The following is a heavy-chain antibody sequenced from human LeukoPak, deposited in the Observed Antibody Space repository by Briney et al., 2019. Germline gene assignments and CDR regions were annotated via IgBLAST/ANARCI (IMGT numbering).Heavy chain of an antibody. J-gene: IGHJ1*01. D-gene: IGHD6-19*01. Sequence: SVKVSCKASGGTFSSYAISWVRQAPGQGLEWMGGIIPIFGTANYAQKFQGRVTITADESTSTAYMELSSLRSEDTAVYYCARGGESIAVALEYFQHWGQGTLVIVSS. CDR1: GGTFSSYA. CDR2: IIPIFGTA. CDR3: ARGGESIAVALEYFQH. V-gene: IGHV1-69*01.